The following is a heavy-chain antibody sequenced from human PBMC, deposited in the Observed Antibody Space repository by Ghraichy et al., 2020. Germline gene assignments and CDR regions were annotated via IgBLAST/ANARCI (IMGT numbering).Heavy chain of an antibody. CDR3: ASGDRQVNNRFDP. Sequence: GESLNISCAAFGLTFSNYWMHWVRQAPGKGLVWVSRISSDGGTTTYVDSVEGRFTISRDNANNTLYLQMHSLRAEDTAVYYCASGDRQVNNRFDPWGQGTLVTVSA. D-gene: IGHD2-21*02. CDR1: GLTFSNYW. V-gene: IGHV3-74*01. CDR2: ISSDGGTT. J-gene: IGHJ5*02.